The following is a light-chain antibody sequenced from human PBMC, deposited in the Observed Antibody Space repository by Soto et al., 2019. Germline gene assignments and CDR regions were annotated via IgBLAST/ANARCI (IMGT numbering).Light chain of an antibody. J-gene: IGLJ3*02. CDR1: SSDVGAYKY. CDR3: SSYAGSNNWV. CDR2: EVS. V-gene: IGLV2-8*01. Sequence: QSALTQPPSASGSPGQSVTISCTGTSSDVGAYKYVSWYQQHPGKAPKLMIYEVSKRPSGVPDRFSSSKSGNTASLTVSGLQAEDEADYYCSSYAGSNNWVFGGGTKVTVL.